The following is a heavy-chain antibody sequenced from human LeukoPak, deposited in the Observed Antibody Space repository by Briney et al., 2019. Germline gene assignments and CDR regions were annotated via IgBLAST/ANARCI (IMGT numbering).Heavy chain of an antibody. J-gene: IGHJ4*02. D-gene: IGHD3-3*01. CDR3: ARVECWSGYSPFDY. V-gene: IGHV4-30-4*08. Sequence: SQTLSLTCTVSGGSISSGSYYWSWIRQPPGKGLEWFGYIYYSGSTYYNPSLKSRVTISVDASKNQFSLKLSSVTAADTAVYYCARVECWSGYSPFDYWGQGTLVTVSS. CDR2: IYYSGST. CDR1: GGSISSGSYY.